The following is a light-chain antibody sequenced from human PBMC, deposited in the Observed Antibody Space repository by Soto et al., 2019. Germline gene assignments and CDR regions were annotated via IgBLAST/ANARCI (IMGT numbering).Light chain of an antibody. J-gene: IGLJ1*01. CDR1: SSDVGRYNY. CDR3: QSYDSSLSGYV. V-gene: IGLV2-14*01. Sequence: QSVLTQPASVSGSRGQSITISCTGTSSDVGRYNYVSWYQQYPGKAPKLMISEVSNRPSGVSNRLSGSKSGTSASLAITGLQAEDEADYYCQSYDSSLSGYVFGTGTKVTVL. CDR2: EVS.